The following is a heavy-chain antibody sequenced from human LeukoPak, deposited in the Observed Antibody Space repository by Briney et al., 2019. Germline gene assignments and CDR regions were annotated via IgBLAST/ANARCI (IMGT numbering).Heavy chain of an antibody. D-gene: IGHD5-18*01. CDR1: GGSIRGYY. V-gene: IGHV4-59*01. CDR3: ARYTAMVPFDY. CDR2: IYHSGST. Sequence: SETLSLTCTVSGGSIRGYYWSWIRQPPGKGPEWIGYIYHSGSTNYNPSLKSRVTISIDTSKNQFSLRLSSVTAAVTAVYYCARYTAMVPFDYWGQGTLVTVSS. J-gene: IGHJ4*02.